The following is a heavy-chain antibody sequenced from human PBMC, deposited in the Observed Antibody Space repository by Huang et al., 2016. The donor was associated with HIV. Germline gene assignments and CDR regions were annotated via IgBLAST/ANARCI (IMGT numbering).Heavy chain of an antibody. Sequence: QVQLVQSGAEVKKPGASTKVACKASGYTFPNYSRHWVRQAPGHGLEGMGRIKPNTGATNYAQKFRGRVTMTRDTSTNTVYMELRSLRYQDTAMYYCVREKGITVMVETNYFDYWGPGSQVTVSS. J-gene: IGHJ4*02. D-gene: IGHD3-22*01. CDR1: GYTFPNYS. CDR2: IKPNTGAT. CDR3: VREKGITVMVETNYFDY. V-gene: IGHV1-46*01.